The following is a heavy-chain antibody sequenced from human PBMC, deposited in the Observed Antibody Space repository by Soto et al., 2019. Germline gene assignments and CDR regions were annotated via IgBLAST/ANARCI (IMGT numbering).Heavy chain of an antibody. Sequence: AAVKVSCKGSGYTFTSYYMHWVRQAPGQGLEWMGIINPSGGSTSYAQKFQGRVTMTRDTSTSTVYMELSSLRSEDTAVYYCARDGVTLFGVVTLDYYYGMDVWGQGTTVTVSS. CDR3: ARDGVTLFGVVTLDYYYGMDV. J-gene: IGHJ6*02. CDR2: INPSGGST. V-gene: IGHV1-46*01. CDR1: GYTFTSYY. D-gene: IGHD3-3*01.